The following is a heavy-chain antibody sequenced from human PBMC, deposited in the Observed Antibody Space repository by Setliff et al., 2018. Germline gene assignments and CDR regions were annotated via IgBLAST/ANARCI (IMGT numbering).Heavy chain of an antibody. CDR1: GYTLSKYY. J-gene: IGHJ6*03. D-gene: IGHD5-18*01. CDR3: AREGVDTRSSTDYRYYMDV. Sequence: SVKVSCKASGYTLSKYYMHWVRQAPGQGLEWMGGTIPSFGSTNYAQKFQDRVTIITDESTSTAYMELSSLRTEDTAVYYCAREGVDTRSSTDYRYYMDVWGKGTTVTVSS. CDR2: TIPSFGST. V-gene: IGHV1-69*05.